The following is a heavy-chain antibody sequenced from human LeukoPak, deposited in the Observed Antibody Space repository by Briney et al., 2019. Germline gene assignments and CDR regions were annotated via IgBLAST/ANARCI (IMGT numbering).Heavy chain of an antibody. Sequence: GGSLRLSCAASGFTFSSYWIHWVRQAPGKGLEWVSHISSSSSTVSYADSVKGRFTISRDNAKNSLHLQMNSLRAEDTAVYYCAKAGNYYDSSGYYKGFDYWGQGTLVTVSS. V-gene: IGHV3-48*01. CDR2: ISSSSSTV. CDR1: GFTFSSYW. CDR3: AKAGNYYDSSGYYKGFDY. D-gene: IGHD3-22*01. J-gene: IGHJ4*02.